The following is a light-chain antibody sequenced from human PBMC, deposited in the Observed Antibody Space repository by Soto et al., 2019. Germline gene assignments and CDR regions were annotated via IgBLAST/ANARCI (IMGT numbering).Light chain of an antibody. J-gene: IGLJ1*01. Sequence: QSALTQPPSVSGAPGQRVTISCTGSSSNIGAGYDVHWYQQLPGTAPKLLIYGNSNRPSGVPDRFSGSKSGTSASLAITGLQAEDEADYYCQSYDGSLSALYVFGTGTKVTVL. CDR2: GNS. CDR1: SSNIGAGYD. CDR3: QSYDGSLSALYV. V-gene: IGLV1-40*01.